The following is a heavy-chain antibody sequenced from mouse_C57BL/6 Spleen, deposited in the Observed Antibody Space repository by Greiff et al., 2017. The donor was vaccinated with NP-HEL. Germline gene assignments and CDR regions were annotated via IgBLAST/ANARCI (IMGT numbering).Heavy chain of an antibody. D-gene: IGHD1-1*02. CDR1: GYTFTSYG. Sequence: QVQLQQPGAELVKPGASVKVSCTASGYTFTSYGMHWVKQRPGQGLEWIGRIHPCDSDTNYTQKFKGKATLTVDNASSTAYMQLSSLEYGATAVYYCAIEWCNLDYWGQGTTLTVSS. V-gene: IGHV1-74*01. J-gene: IGHJ2*01. CDR3: AIEWCNLDY. CDR2: IHPCDSDT.